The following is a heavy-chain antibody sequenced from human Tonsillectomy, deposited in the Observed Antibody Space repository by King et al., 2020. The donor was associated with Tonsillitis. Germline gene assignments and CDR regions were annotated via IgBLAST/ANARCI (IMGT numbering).Heavy chain of an antibody. D-gene: IGHD3-3*01. Sequence: VQLQESGPGLVKPSETLSLTCSVSSGSISSYYWSWIRQPPGKGLEWIGHIYYSGSTKYNPSLKSRVTISVDTSKNQFSLKVTSVTAADTAVYYCARAWLNDDFRRGSQTWFDPWGQRTLVTVSP. CDR3: ARAWLNDDFRRGSQTWFDP. J-gene: IGHJ5*02. V-gene: IGHV4-59*08. CDR2: IYYSGST. CDR1: SGSISSYY.